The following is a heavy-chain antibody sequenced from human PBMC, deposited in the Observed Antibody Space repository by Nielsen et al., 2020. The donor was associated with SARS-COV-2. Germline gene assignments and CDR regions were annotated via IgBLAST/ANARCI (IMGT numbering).Heavy chain of an antibody. V-gene: IGHV1-18*04. CDR3: ASCKGDGKYFDCEGFDY. CDR1: GYKFTNYG. D-gene: IGHD3-9*01. J-gene: IGHJ4*02. CDR2: INAYNGDT. Sequence: ASVKVSCKTSGYKFTNYGMTWVRQAPGQGLEWVGWINAYNGDTKYAQKFQGRVTMTRSTSTSTAYMELHSLGSEDTAVYYCASCKGDGKYFDCEGFDYWGQGTLVTVSS.